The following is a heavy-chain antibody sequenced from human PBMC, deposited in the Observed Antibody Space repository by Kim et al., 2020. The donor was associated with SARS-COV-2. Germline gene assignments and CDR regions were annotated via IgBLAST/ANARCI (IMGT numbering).Heavy chain of an antibody. J-gene: IGHJ4*02. CDR2: INHSGST. CDR1: GGSFSGYY. D-gene: IGHD6-13*01. V-gene: IGHV4-34*01. CDR3: ARGDPYSSSWYTR. Sequence: SETLSLTCAVYGGSFSGYYWSWIRQPPGKGLEWIGEINHSGSTNYNPSLKSRVTISVDTSKNQFSLKLSSVTAADTAVYYCARGDPYSSSWYTRWGPGTLVTVSS.